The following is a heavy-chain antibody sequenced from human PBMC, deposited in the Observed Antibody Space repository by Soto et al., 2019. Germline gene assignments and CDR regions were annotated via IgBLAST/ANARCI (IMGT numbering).Heavy chain of an antibody. J-gene: IGHJ4*02. D-gene: IGHD1-26*01. CDR2: INPSGGST. CDR3: ARGSAFIGLDY. V-gene: IGHV1-46*01. Sequence: GASVKVSCKASGYTFTSYYMHWVRQAPGQGLEWMGIINPSGGSTSYAQEFQGRVTMTRDTSTSTVYMELSSLTSEDTAIYYCARGSAFIGLDYWGQGTPVTVS. CDR1: GYTFTSYY.